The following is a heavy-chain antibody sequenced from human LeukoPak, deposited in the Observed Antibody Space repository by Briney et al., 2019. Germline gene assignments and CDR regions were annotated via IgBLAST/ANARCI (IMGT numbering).Heavy chain of an antibody. CDR2: IWYDGSNK. J-gene: IGHJ5*02. CDR1: GFTFSSYG. V-gene: IGHV3-33*01. Sequence: GGSLRLSCAASGFTFSSYGMHWVRQAPGKGLEWVAVIWYDGSNKYYADSVKGRFTISRDNSKNTLYLQMNSLRAEDTAVYYCARGGGSSSPFDPWGQGTLVTVSS. D-gene: IGHD6-6*01. CDR3: ARGGGSSSPFDP.